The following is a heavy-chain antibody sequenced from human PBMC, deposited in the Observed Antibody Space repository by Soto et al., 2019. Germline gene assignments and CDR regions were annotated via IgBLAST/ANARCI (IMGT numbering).Heavy chain of an antibody. Sequence: EVQLVESGGGLVQPGGSLRLSCAGSGFTFSDHYIDWVRQAPGKGLEWVGRSRNKANSYTTEYAASVKGRFTISRDDSKNSLYLQMNSLKTEDTAVYYCARAEVGATTYWGQGTLVTVSS. CDR3: ARAEVGATTY. D-gene: IGHD1-26*01. CDR2: SRNKANSYTT. V-gene: IGHV3-72*01. J-gene: IGHJ4*02. CDR1: GFTFSDHY.